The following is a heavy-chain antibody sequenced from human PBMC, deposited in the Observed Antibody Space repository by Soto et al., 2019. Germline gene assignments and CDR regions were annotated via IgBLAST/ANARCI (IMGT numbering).Heavy chain of an antibody. V-gene: IGHV4-30-2*01. D-gene: IGHD6-19*01. J-gene: IGHJ4*02. CDR2: IYHSGST. CDR3: ARSYSSGGGPFDY. CDR1: GGTISIGGYS. Sequence: SETLSLTCAVSGGTISIGGYSLSWIGQPPGKGLEWIGYIYHSGSTYYNPSLKSRVTISVERSKNQFSLKLSSVTAAETDVYYFARSYSSGGGPFDYWGQGTVVTIYS.